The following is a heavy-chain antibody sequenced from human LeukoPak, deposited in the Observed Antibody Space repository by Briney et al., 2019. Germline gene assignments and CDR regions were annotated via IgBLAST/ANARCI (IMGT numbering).Heavy chain of an antibody. Sequence: ASVKVSCKASGYTFTSYDINWVRQAPGQGLEWMGWINPNSGGTNYAQKFQGRVTMTRDTSISTAYMELSRLRSDDTAVYYCARGHDILTGYYFDYWGQGTLVTVSS. D-gene: IGHD3-9*01. CDR2: INPNSGGT. J-gene: IGHJ4*02. V-gene: IGHV1-2*02. CDR3: ARGHDILTGYYFDY. CDR1: GYTFTSYD.